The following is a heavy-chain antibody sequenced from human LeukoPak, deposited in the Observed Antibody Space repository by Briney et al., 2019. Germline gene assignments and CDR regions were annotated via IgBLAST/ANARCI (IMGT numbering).Heavy chain of an antibody. Sequence: GGSLRLSCAASGFTFSSYCMSWVRQAPGQGLEWVANIKQDGSEEYYVDSVKGRFTISRDNAKNSLYLQMNSLRAEDTAVSYCASERTGKVARYWGQGTLVTVSS. D-gene: IGHD5-12*01. CDR3: ASERTGKVARY. CDR1: GFTFSSYC. CDR2: IKQDGSEE. J-gene: IGHJ4*02. V-gene: IGHV3-7*05.